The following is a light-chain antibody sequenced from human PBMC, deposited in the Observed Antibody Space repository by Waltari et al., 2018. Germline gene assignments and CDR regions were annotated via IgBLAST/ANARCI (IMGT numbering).Light chain of an antibody. CDR1: WSNLRAGYD. Sequence: QSVLTQPPSVSGAPGQRVTISCTGSWSNLRAGYDFHWYQQLPGKAPTLLVYGVNTRPPGVPDRFFGSKSGTSASLAIPGLQPEDEADYYCQSYDTSLGVVFGGGTKLTVL. CDR3: QSYDTSLGVV. CDR2: GVN. J-gene: IGLJ2*01. V-gene: IGLV1-40*01.